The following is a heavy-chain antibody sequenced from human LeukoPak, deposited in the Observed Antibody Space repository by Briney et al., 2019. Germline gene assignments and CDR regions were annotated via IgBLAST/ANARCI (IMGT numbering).Heavy chain of an antibody. V-gene: IGHV3-7*01. CDR1: GFSFSDYW. D-gene: IGHD3-9*01. CDR3: ARILTGYDAFDY. Sequence: TGGSLRLSCAASGFSFSDYWMSWVRQAPGKGLEWVANVKEDGSGKYYVDSVKGRFTISRDNAKNSLFLHINSLRAEDTAVYYCARILTGYDAFDYWGQGTLVTVSS. J-gene: IGHJ4*02. CDR2: VKEDGSGK.